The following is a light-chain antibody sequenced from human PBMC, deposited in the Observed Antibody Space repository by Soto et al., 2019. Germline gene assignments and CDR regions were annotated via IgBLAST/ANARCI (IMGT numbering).Light chain of an antibody. CDR3: QHYETFSWT. CDR2: AAS. Sequence: DIQMTQFPSTLSASVGDRVTITCRASQDIDVSLAWFQQRPGEAPKLLISAASGLESGVPSTFSGSGSGTEFTLTISSVQPEDFATYFCQHYETFSWTFGQGTKVDIK. V-gene: IGKV1-5*01. J-gene: IGKJ1*01. CDR1: QDIDVS.